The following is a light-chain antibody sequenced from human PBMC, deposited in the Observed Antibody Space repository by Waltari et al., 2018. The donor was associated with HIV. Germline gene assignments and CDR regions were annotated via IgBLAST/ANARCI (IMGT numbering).Light chain of an antibody. CDR1: QSVLYSSNNKNY. Sequence: DIVMTQSPDFLAVSLGERATINCKSSQSVLYSSNNKNYLAWYQQKPGQPPKLFIYWASTRETGVPDRFSGSGSQTDFTLTISSLQAEDVAVYYCQQYYSTLRTFGQGTKVEIK. J-gene: IGKJ1*01. V-gene: IGKV4-1*01. CDR2: WAS. CDR3: QQYYSTLRT.